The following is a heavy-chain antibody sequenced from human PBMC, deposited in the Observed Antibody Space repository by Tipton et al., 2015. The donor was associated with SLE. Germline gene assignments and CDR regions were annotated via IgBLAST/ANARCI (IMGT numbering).Heavy chain of an antibody. J-gene: IGHJ3*02. CDR2: IYHCGST. Sequence: TLSLTCTVSGGSLSSYYWSWIRQPAGKGLEWIGSIYHCGSTYYNPSLQSRVTISVDTSKNQFSLKLSSVTAADTAVYYCARVLAVAVTGAVDIWGQGTMVTVSS. D-gene: IGHD6-19*01. CDR3: ARVLAVAVTGAVDI. CDR1: GGSLSSYY. V-gene: IGHV4-4*07.